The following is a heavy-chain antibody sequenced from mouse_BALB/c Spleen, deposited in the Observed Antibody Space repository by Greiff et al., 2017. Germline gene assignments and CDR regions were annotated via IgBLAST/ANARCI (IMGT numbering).Heavy chain of an antibody. CDR3: ARSYDYDEDGYAMDY. Sequence: VQLQQSGAELAKPGASVKMSCKASGYTFTSYWMHWVKQRPGQGLEWIGYINPSTGYTEYNQKFKDKATLTADKSSSTAYMQLSSLTSEDSAVYYCARSYDYDEDGYAMDYWGQGTSVTVSS. CDR2: INPSTGYT. CDR1: GYTFTSYW. V-gene: IGHV1-7*01. J-gene: IGHJ4*01. D-gene: IGHD2-4*01.